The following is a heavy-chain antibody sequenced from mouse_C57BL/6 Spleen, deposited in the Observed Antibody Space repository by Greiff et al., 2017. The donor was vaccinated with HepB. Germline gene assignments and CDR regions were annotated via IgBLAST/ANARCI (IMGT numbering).Heavy chain of an antibody. Sequence: QVHVKQPGAELVKPGASVKLSCKASGYTFTSYWMHWVKQRPGRGLEWIGRIDPNSGGTKYNEKFKSKATLTVDKSSSTAYMQLSSLTSEDSAVYYCARTNYGSSYVEFAYWGQGTLVTVSA. J-gene: IGHJ3*01. CDR3: ARTNYGSSYVEFAY. V-gene: IGHV1-62-3*01. CDR2: IDPNSGGT. CDR1: GYTFTSYW. D-gene: IGHD1-1*01.